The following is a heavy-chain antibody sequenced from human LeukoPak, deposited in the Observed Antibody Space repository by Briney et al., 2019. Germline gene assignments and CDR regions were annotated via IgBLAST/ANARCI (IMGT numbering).Heavy chain of an antibody. V-gene: IGHV3-48*03. CDR2: ISSSGSTI. Sequence: PGGSLRLSCAASGFTFSSYEMNWVRQAPGKGLEWVSYISSSGSTIYYAESVKGRFTISRDNAKNSLYLQMNSLRAEDTAVYYCARGRSMVRGFNWFDPWGQGTLVTVSS. D-gene: IGHD3-10*01. CDR1: GFTFSSYE. CDR3: ARGRSMVRGFNWFDP. J-gene: IGHJ5*02.